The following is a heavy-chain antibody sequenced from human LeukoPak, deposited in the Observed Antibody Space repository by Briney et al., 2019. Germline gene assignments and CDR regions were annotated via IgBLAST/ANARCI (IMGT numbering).Heavy chain of an antibody. D-gene: IGHD6-6*01. CDR1: GFTFSSYA. Sequence: GGSLRLSCAASGFTFSSYAMSWVRQAPGRGLEWVSAISGSGGSTYYADSVKGRFTISRDNSKNTVYLQMNSLRAEDTAVHYCARVGPKYSSSFHYFDYWGQGTLVTVSS. CDR3: ARVGPKYSSSFHYFDY. V-gene: IGHV3-23*01. CDR2: ISGSGGST. J-gene: IGHJ4*02.